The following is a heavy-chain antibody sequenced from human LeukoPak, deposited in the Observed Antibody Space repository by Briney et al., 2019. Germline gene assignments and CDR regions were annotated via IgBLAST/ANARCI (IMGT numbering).Heavy chain of an antibody. Sequence: GGSLRLSCAASGFSVNNNYTTWIRQAPGKGLEWVSLLNNGGSTYYADSVKGRLTVSRDNSKNRLYLQMNSLRVEDTAVYYCARGIGEHTNGHFDLWGQGTLVTVSS. D-gene: IGHD2-8*01. CDR2: LNNGGST. CDR1: GFSVNNNY. J-gene: IGHJ4*02. CDR3: ARGIGEHTNGHFDL. V-gene: IGHV3-53*01.